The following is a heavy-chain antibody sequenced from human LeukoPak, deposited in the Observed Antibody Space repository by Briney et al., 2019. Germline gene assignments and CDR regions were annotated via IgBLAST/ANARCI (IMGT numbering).Heavy chain of an antibody. J-gene: IGHJ4*02. CDR2: ISGSGGST. Sequence: GRSLRPSCAASGFTFSSYAMSWVRQAPGRGLEWVSAISGSGGSTYYADSVKGRFTISRDNYKNTLYLQMNSLRAEDTAVYYGAKERTTFDYWGQGTLVTVSS. D-gene: IGHD4-17*01. V-gene: IGHV3-23*01. CDR1: GFTFSSYA. CDR3: AKERTTFDY.